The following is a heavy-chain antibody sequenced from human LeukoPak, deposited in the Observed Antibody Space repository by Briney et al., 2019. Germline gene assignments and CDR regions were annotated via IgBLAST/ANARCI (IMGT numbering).Heavy chain of an antibody. J-gene: IGHJ3*02. Sequence: PGGSLRLSCAASGFTFDDYTMHWVRQAPGKGLEWVSLISWDGGSTYYADSVKGRFTISRDNSKNTLYLQMNSLRAEDTAVYYCAKLYSTSYSQAFDIWGQGTMVTVSS. V-gene: IGHV3-43*01. D-gene: IGHD6-13*01. CDR3: AKLYSTSYSQAFDI. CDR1: GFTFDDYT. CDR2: ISWDGGST.